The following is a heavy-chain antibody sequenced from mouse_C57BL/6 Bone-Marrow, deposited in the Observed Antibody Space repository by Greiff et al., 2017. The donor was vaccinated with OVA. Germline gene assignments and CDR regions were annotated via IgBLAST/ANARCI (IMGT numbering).Heavy chain of an antibody. CDR2: IWRGGST. V-gene: IGHV2-5*01. Sequence: VHLVESGPGLVQPSQSLSITCTVSGFSLTSYGVHWVRQSPGKGLEWLGVIWRGGSTDYNAAFMSRLSITKDNSKNQVFIKMSRLQADDSAIYYSAKGYGSSYRYFDVWGTGTTITVSS. J-gene: IGHJ1*03. CDR3: AKGYGSSYRYFDV. CDR1: GFSLTSYG. D-gene: IGHD1-1*01.